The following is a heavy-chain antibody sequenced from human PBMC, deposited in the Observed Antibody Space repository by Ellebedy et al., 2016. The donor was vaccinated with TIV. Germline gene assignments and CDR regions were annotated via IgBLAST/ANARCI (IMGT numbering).Heavy chain of an antibody. V-gene: IGHV3-23*01. CDR1: GFTFSSYA. CDR2: ISGSGGST. J-gene: IGHJ4*02. Sequence: GESLKISCAASGFTFSSYAMSWVRQAPGKGLEWVSAISGSGGSTYYADSVKGRFTISRDNSKNTLYLQMNSLRAEDTAVYYCAAASGYYSFDYWGQGTLVTVSS. D-gene: IGHD3-22*01. CDR3: AAASGYYSFDY.